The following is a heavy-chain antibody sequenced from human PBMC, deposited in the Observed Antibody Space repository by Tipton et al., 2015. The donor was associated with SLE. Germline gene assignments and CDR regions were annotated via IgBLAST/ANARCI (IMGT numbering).Heavy chain of an antibody. CDR2: IFYSGST. J-gene: IGHJ6*02. CDR3: ARSPYYYGPSGLDV. D-gene: IGHD3-10*01. CDR1: GGSISYYY. V-gene: IGHV4-59*01. Sequence: TLSLTCTVSGGSISYYYWSWIRQPPGKGLEWIGYIFYSGSTNYSPSLKSRVTISVDTSKNQFSLKLSSVTAADTAVYYCARSPYYYGPSGLDVWGQGTTVTVS.